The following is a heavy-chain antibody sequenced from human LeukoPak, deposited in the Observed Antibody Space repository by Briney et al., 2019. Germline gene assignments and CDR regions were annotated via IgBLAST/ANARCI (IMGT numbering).Heavy chain of an antibody. V-gene: IGHV3-30*18. Sequence: PGRSLRLSCAASGFTFSSYGMHWVRQAPGKGLEWVAVISYDGSNKYYADSVKGRFTISRDNSKNTLYLQMNSLRAEDTAVYYCAKVKQLARPSVLYYFDYWGQGTLVTVSS. CDR1: GFTFSSYG. D-gene: IGHD6-6*01. J-gene: IGHJ4*02. CDR2: ISYDGSNK. CDR3: AKVKQLARPSVLYYFDY.